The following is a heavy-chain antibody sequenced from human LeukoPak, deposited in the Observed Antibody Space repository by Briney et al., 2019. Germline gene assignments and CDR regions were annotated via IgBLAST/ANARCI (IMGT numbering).Heavy chain of an antibody. CDR2: IKEDGGEK. V-gene: IGHV3-7*01. CDR3: VRDRGDCSGGTCYALWDY. J-gene: IGHJ4*02. CDR1: GFTFSNYW. D-gene: IGHD2-15*01. Sequence: GGSLRLSCAASGFTFSNYWITWVRQAPGKGLEWVAHIKEDGGEKHYVDPVKGRFTISRDNAKNSLYLQMNSLRAEDTAMYYCVRDRGDCSGGTCYALWDYWGQGTLVTVSS.